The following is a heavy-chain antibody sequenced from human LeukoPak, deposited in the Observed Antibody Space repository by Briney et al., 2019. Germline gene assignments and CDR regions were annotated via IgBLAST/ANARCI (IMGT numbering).Heavy chain of an antibody. CDR1: AFTFNNYG. V-gene: IGHV3-30*02. D-gene: IGHD5-24*01. Sequence: GGSLRLSCAASAFTFNNYGMHWVRQAPGKGLEWVAFIRYDGSKKYYADSVKGRFTISRDNSKNTLYLQMNSLRAEDTAVYYCARAPDGYNFDAFDIWGQGTMVTVSS. J-gene: IGHJ3*02. CDR2: IRYDGSKK. CDR3: ARAPDGYNFDAFDI.